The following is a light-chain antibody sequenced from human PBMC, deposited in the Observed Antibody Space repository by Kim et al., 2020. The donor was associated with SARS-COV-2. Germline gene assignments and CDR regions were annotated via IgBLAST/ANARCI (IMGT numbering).Light chain of an antibody. CDR1: QSISSW. V-gene: IGKV1-5*01. J-gene: IGKJ1*01. Sequence: DIQMTQSPSTLSASVGDRVTITCRASQSISSWLAGYQQKPGKAPILLIYDASSLESGVPSRFSGSGSGTEFTLTITSLQPDDVATYYCLQYNTYSRYFGQGTKVDIK. CDR3: LQYNTYSRY. CDR2: DAS.